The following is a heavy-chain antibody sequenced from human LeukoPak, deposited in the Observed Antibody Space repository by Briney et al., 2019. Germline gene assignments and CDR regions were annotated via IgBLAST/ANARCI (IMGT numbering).Heavy chain of an antibody. D-gene: IGHD3-22*01. CDR1: GGSISSSGYY. J-gene: IGHJ5*02. CDR2: VYYTEST. CDR3: ARGSGTYYYDSGGYLNWFDP. V-gene: IGHV4-39*01. Sequence: SETLSLTCTVSGGSISSSGYYWGWIRQPPGKGLEWIGTVYYTESTYYNPSLKSRVTISEDTSRNQFSLKLNSVTAADTAVYYCARGSGTYYYDSGGYLNWFDPWGQGILVTVSS.